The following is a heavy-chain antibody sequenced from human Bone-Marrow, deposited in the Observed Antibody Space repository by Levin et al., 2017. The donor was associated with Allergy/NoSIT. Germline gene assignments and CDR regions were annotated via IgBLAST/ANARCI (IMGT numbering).Heavy chain of an antibody. J-gene: IGHJ6*02. CDR1: GFTFSSYA. CDR3: ARADFWSGYYSPYYYYGMDV. Sequence: GGSLRLSCAASGFTFSSYAMHWVRQAPGKGLEWVAVISYDGSNKYYADSVKGRFTISRDNSKNTLYLQMNSLRAEDTAVYYCARADFWSGYYSPYYYYGMDVWGQGTTVTVSS. V-gene: IGHV3-30-3*01. D-gene: IGHD3-3*01. CDR2: ISYDGSNK.